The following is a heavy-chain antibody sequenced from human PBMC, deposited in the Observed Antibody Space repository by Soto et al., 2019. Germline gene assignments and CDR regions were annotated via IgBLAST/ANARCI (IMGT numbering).Heavy chain of an antibody. V-gene: IGHV1-18*01. CDR1: GYTFTSYG. D-gene: IGHD3-10*01. CDR2: ISAYNGNT. CDR3: AREEFGELLYVCVY. J-gene: IGHJ4*02. Sequence: GASVKVSCKASGYTFTSYGISWVRQAPGQGLEWMGWISAYNGNTNYAQKLQGRVTMTTDTSTSIAYMELRSLRSDDTAVYYCAREEFGELLYVCVYWGQGTLVTVSS.